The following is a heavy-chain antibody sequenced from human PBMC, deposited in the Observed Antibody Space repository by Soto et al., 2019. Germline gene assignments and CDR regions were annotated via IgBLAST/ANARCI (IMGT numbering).Heavy chain of an antibody. V-gene: IGHV3-30*03. Sequence: PGGSLSLSCAASGFTFSSYGMHWVRQAPGKGLEWVAVISYDGSNKYYADSVKGRFTISRENSKNTLYLKMNSLRAEDTAVYYCARESEDLTSNFDYGGQGPLVTFSS. J-gene: IGHJ4*02. CDR3: ARESEDLTSNFDY. CDR2: ISYDGSNK. CDR1: GFTFSSYG.